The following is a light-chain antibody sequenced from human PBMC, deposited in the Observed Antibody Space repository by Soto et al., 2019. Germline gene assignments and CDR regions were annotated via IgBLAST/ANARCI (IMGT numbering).Light chain of an antibody. J-gene: IGKJ2*01. CDR3: QQSYSTPPYT. CDR1: QSVSSY. V-gene: IGKV1-39*01. Sequence: DIQMTQSPSSLSESVGDRVTITCRASQSVSSYLNWYQQKPGKAPKLLIYAASSLQSGVPSRFSGSGSATDFTLTISTLQPEDFATYYCQQSYSTPPYTFGQGTKLEIK. CDR2: AAS.